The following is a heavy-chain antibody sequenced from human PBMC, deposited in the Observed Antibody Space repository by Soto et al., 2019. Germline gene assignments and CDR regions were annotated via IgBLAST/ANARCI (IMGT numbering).Heavy chain of an antibody. CDR1: GGTFSSYT. CDR3: APDWGYYYFDY. V-gene: IGHV1-69*02. CDR2: IIPILGIA. Sequence: SVKVSCKASGGTFSSYTISWVRQAPGQGLEWMGRIIPILGIANYAQKFQGRVTITADKSTSTAYMELSSLRSEDTAVYYCAPDWGYYYFDYWGQGTLVTVAS. J-gene: IGHJ4*02. D-gene: IGHD7-27*01.